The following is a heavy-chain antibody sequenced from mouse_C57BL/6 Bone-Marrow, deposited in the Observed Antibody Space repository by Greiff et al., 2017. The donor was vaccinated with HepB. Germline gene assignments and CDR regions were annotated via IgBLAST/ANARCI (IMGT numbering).Heavy chain of an antibody. D-gene: IGHD1-1*01. CDR3: ARGGYYGTSDAMDY. Sequence: EVQLQQSGPVLVKPGASVKMSCKASGYTFTDYYMNWVKQSHGKSLEWIGVINPYNGGTSYNQKFKGKATLTVDKSSSTAYMELNSLTSEDSAVYYGARGGYYGTSDAMDYWGQGTSVTVSS. J-gene: IGHJ4*01. V-gene: IGHV1-19*01. CDR1: GYTFTDYY. CDR2: INPYNGGT.